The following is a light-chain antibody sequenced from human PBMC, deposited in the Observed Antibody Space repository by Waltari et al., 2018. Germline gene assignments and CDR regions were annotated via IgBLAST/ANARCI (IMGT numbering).Light chain of an antibody. Sequence: QSALTQPASVSGSPGQSITISCTESSSDVGSHNFVSWYQQHPGKAPKVMIYEDNKRPAGLPDRFAGSKPGNTASLTISGLQADDEADYYCCSYAGGSPRWVFGGGTKLTVL. CDR1: SSDVGSHNF. CDR2: EDN. CDR3: CSYAGGSPRWV. J-gene: IGLJ3*02. V-gene: IGLV2-23*01.